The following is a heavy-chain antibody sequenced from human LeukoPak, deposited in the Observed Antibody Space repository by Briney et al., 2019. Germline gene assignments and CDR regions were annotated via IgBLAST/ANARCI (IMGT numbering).Heavy chain of an antibody. CDR3: ARESVGATIPFDY. CDR2: INAGNGNT. V-gene: IGHV1-3*03. J-gene: IGHJ4*02. CDR1: GYTFTGYY. Sequence: ASVKVSCKASGYTFTGYYMHWVRQAPGQRLEWMGWINAGNGNTKYSQGFQGRVTITRDTSASTAYMELSSLRSEDMAVYYCARESVGATIPFDYWGQGTLVTVSS. D-gene: IGHD1-26*01.